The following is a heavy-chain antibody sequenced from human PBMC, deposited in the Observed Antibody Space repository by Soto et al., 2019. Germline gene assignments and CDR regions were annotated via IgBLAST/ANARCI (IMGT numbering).Heavy chain of an antibody. D-gene: IGHD3-10*01. V-gene: IGHV3-23*04. CDR2: ISGSGGST. J-gene: IGHJ4*02. CDR1: GFTFSSYA. Sequence: EVQLVESGGGLVQPGGSLRLSCAASGFTFSSYAMSWVRQAPGKGLEWVSAISGSGGSTYYADSVKGRFTISRDNSKNTLYVHMNSLRDEDTAVYYCAKARVDYYGSGSPIDYWGQGTLVTVSS. CDR3: AKARVDYYGSGSPIDY.